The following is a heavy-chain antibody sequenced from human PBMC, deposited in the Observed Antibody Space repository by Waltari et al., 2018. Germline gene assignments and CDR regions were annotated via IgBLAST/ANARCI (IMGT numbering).Heavy chain of an antibody. D-gene: IGHD2-21*02. Sequence: VQLVQSGAEVKKPGATVKISCKVSGYTFTDYYMHWVRQAPGQGLEWMGRIHPNSGGTNYAQKFQGRVTMTRDTSISTAYMELSRLRSDDTAVYYCARTARSSRKLDYWGQGTLVTVSS. J-gene: IGHJ4*02. CDR1: GYTFTDYY. CDR3: ARTARSSRKLDY. CDR2: IHPNSGGT. V-gene: IGHV1-2*06.